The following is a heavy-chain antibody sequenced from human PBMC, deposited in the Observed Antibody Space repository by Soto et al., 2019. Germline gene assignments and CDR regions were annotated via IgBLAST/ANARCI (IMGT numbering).Heavy chain of an antibody. CDR2: MNPGSGDT. D-gene: IGHD3-10*01. Sequence: ASVKLSCKTSGYSFTNNDVSWVRQATGQGLEWMGWMNPGSGDTGYAQKFQGRVTMTRDISIAAAYMELSSLRSDDTAIYYCARMESFGSLNWFCPRGQGKLVTVS. CDR3: ARMESFGSLNWFCP. V-gene: IGHV1-8*01. J-gene: IGHJ5*02. CDR1: GYSFTNND.